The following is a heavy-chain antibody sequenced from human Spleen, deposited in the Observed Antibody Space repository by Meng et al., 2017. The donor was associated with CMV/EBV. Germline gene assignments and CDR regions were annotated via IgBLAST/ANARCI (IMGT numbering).Heavy chain of an antibody. CDR3: ARNSAKTSSALGP. J-gene: IGHJ5*02. CDR2: IKQDGSEK. D-gene: IGHD3-22*01. V-gene: IGHV3-7*01. Sequence: GESLKISCAASGFTFSSYWMSWVRQAPGKGLEWVANIKQDGSEKYYVDSVKGRFTISRDDSKNKLYLQMDSLSGDDTAVYYCARNSAKTSSALGPWGQGALVTVSS. CDR1: GFTFSSYW.